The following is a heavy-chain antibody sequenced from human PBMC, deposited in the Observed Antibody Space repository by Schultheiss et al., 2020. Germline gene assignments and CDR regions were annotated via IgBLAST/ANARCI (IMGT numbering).Heavy chain of an antibody. CDR1: GGSISSGGYY. V-gene: IGHV4-31*03. J-gene: IGHJ6*02. CDR3: ARLPYYDFWSGQVPDYYGMDV. Sequence: SETLSLTCTVSGGSISSGGYYWSWIRQHPGKGLEWIGYIYYSGSTYYNPSLKSRVTISVDTSKNQFSLKLSSVTAADTAVYYCARLPYYDFWSGQVPDYYGMDVWGQGTTVTVAS. D-gene: IGHD3-3*01. CDR2: IYYSGST.